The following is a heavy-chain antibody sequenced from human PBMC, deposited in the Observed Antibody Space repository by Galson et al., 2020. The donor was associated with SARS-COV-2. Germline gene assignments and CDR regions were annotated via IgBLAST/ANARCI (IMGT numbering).Heavy chain of an antibody. Sequence: YTMNWVRQYPGRGLKMVAIISNDGNDKYYADSVKGRFTISRDNSKNTLYLQMNSLRPEDTAVYYCARRGLGSLTPYFDYWGQGTLVTVSS. J-gene: IGHJ4*02. D-gene: IGHD2-15*01. V-gene: IGHV3-30-3*01. CDR2: ISNDGNDK. CDR3: ARRGLGSLTPYFDY. CDR1: YT.